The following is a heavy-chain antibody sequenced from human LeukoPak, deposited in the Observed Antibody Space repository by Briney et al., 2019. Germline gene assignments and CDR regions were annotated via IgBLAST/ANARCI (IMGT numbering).Heavy chain of an antibody. V-gene: IGHV3-48*01. Sequence: GGSLRLSCAASGFTFSTYSMNWVRQAPGKGLEWVSYISSSTSTIYYADSVKGRFTISGDNAKNSLYLQMNSLRAEDTAVYYCATETIGRHYDYWGQGTLLTVSS. J-gene: IGHJ4*02. CDR2: ISSSTSTI. D-gene: IGHD1-14*01. CDR1: GFTFSTYS. CDR3: ATETIGRHYDY.